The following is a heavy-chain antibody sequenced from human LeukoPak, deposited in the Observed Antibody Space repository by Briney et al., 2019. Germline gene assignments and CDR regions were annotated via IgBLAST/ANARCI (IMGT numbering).Heavy chain of an antibody. D-gene: IGHD3-3*01. Sequence: SETLSLTCAVSGVAISSSSYYWGWIRQPPGKGLEWIVSIYYSGSTYYNPSLKSRVTLSVDTSKNQFSLKLSSVTAADTAVYYCPSYYPEYYHFWSGYYGGNWFEPWGQGTLVTVSS. V-gene: IGHV4-39*01. J-gene: IGHJ5*02. CDR1: GVAISSSSYY. CDR3: PSYYPEYYHFWSGYYGGNWFEP. CDR2: IYYSGST.